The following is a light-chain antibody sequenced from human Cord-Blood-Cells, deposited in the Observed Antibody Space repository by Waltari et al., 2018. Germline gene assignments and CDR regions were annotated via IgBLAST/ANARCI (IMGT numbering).Light chain of an antibody. CDR2: AAS. CDR3: QQSYSTPLT. V-gene: IGKV1-39*01. J-gene: IGKJ4*02. CDR1: PSSNSY. Sequence: DIQMTQSPSSLSASVGDRVTITCRASPSSNSYLKWYQQKPGKAPKLLIYAASSLHSGVPSRFSDSGSGTDFTLTISSLQPEDFATYYCQQSYSTPLTFGGGTKVEMK.